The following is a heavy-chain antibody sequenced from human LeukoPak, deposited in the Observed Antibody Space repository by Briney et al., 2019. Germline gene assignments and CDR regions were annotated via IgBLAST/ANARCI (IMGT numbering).Heavy chain of an antibody. J-gene: IGHJ6*03. CDR3: ARWSYYMDV. CDR2: IYHSGST. CDR1: GGSISSGGCY. V-gene: IGHV4-30-2*01. Sequence: SQTLSLTCTVSGGSISSGGCYWSWIRQPPGKGLEWIGYIYHSGSTYYNPSLKSRVTISVDRSKNQFSLKLSSVTAADTAVYYCARWSYYMDVWGKGTTVTVSS.